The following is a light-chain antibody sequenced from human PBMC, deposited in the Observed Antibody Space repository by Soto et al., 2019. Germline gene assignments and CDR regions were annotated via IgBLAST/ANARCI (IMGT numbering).Light chain of an antibody. Sequence: EIVMTQSPATVSLSPGERATLSCSASQTIGGNSLAWYQQKPGQAPRLLIYDASHRATGIPARFSGSGSGTDFTLTISSLEPEDFAVYYCQQRSNWPKTFGQGTKVDIK. CDR2: DAS. V-gene: IGKV3-11*01. CDR3: QQRSNWPKT. J-gene: IGKJ1*01. CDR1: QTIGGN.